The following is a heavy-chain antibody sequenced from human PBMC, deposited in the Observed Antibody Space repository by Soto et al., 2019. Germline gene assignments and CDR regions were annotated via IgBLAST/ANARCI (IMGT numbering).Heavy chain of an antibody. D-gene: IGHD5-18*01. CDR2: INHSGST. CDR1: GGSFSGYY. CDR3: ARGRQGKDQKRGYSYCNYSYYGMYG. J-gene: IGHJ6*02. V-gene: IGHV4-34*01. Sequence: SETLSLTCAVYGGSFSGYYWSGIRQPPGKGLEWIGEINHSGSTNYNPSLKSRVTISVDTSKNQFSLKLSSVTAADTAVYYCARGRQGKDQKRGYSYCNYSYYGMYGCGHATTVTVSS.